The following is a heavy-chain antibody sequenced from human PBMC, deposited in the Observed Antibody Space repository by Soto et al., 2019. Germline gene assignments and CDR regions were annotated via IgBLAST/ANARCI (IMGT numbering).Heavy chain of an antibody. D-gene: IGHD2-15*01. CDR1: GGTFRSYG. V-gene: IGHV1-69*01. Sequence: VQLVQSGAEVKRPGSSVKVSCKASGGTFRSYGINWVRQAPGQGLEWMGGIIPIFGTLNSAQKFQGRVTVTSDESSISVYMERSSVSPEATGVLYNSRGGGEIGYCGGGICNWYVDLWGSGALVTVSS. CDR2: IIPIFGTL. J-gene: IGHJ2*01. CDR3: SRGGGEIGYCGGGICNWYVDL.